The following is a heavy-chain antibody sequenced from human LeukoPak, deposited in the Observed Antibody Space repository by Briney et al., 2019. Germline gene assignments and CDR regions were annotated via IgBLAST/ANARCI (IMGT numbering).Heavy chain of an antibody. CDR2: ISISSNYI. V-gene: IGHV3-21*01. D-gene: IGHD2-15*01. Sequence: GGSLRLSCAASGFTFSNYNMNWVRQAPGKGLEWVSCISISSNYIYYPDSVKGRFTVSRDNAKNSLYLQMNSLRAEDTAVYYCARDGGGGLDYWGQGTLVTVSS. CDR3: ARDGGGGLDY. J-gene: IGHJ4*02. CDR1: GFTFSNYN.